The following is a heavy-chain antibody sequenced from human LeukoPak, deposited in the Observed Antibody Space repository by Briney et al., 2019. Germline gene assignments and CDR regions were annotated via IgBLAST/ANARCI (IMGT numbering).Heavy chain of an antibody. CDR1: GGSISSSSYY. V-gene: IGHV4-39*07. Sequence: SETLSLTCTVSGGSISSSSYYWGWIRQPPGKGLEWIGSIYYSGSTNYNPSLKSRVTISVDTSKNQFSLKLSSVTAADTAVYYCASAYSSGWYPKLVQNWGQGTLVTVPS. CDR3: ASAYSSGWYPKLVQN. D-gene: IGHD6-19*01. J-gene: IGHJ4*02. CDR2: IYYSGST.